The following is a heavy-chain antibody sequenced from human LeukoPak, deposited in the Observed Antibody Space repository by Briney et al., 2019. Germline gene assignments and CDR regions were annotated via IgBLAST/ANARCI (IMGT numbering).Heavy chain of an antibody. V-gene: IGHV4-59*08. Sequence: SETLSLTCTVSGGSITSYHLSWIRHPPGKGLEGIGYIYDSGSTSDHTSLKSPVAISADTFNNQFSLKLTSVTAADTAVYYCARGLRSGCDFAADYWGQGTLLSVCS. J-gene: IGHJ4*02. CDR3: ARGLRSGCDFAADY. CDR2: IYDSGST. D-gene: IGHD5-12*01. CDR1: GGSITSYH.